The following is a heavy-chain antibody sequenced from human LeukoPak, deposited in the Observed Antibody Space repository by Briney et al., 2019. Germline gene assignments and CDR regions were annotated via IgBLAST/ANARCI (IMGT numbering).Heavy chain of an antibody. CDR3: ARDHAYRTDY. J-gene: IGHJ4*02. CDR2: ISYGGSNK. Sequence: GGSLRLSCAASGFTFSSYGMHWVRQAPGKGLEWVAVISYGGSNKYYADSVKGRFTISRDNSKNTLYLQMNSLRAEDTAVYYCARDHAYRTDYWGQGTLVTVSS. V-gene: IGHV3-30*03. CDR1: GFTFSSYG. D-gene: IGHD2-2*01.